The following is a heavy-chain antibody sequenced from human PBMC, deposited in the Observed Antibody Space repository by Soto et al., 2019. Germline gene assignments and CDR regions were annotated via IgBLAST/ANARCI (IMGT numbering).Heavy chain of an antibody. D-gene: IGHD2-15*01. CDR1: GGTFSSYA. CDR3: ARGRVVVVVVAASYYYYGMDV. J-gene: IGHJ6*02. CDR2: LIPIFGTA. Sequence: QVQLVQSGAEVKKPGSSVKVSCKASGGTFSSYAISWVRQAPGQGLEWMGGLIPIFGTANYAQKFQGRVTITADESTSTAYMELSSLRSEDTAVYYCARGRVVVVVVAASYYYYGMDVWGQGTTVTVSS. V-gene: IGHV1-69*01.